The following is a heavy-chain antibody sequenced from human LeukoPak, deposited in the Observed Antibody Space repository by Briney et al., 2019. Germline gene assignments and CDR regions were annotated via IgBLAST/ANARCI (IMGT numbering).Heavy chain of an antibody. CDR3: ARPADTAMPPYYYGMDV. Sequence: GGSLRLSCAASGFTFSSYGMHWVRQAPGKGLEGVAVIWYDGSNKYYADSVKGRFTISRDNSKNTLYLQMNSLRAEDTAVYYCARPADTAMPPYYYGMDVWGQGTPVTVSS. J-gene: IGHJ6*02. CDR1: GFTFSSYG. D-gene: IGHD5-18*01. V-gene: IGHV3-33*01. CDR2: IWYDGSNK.